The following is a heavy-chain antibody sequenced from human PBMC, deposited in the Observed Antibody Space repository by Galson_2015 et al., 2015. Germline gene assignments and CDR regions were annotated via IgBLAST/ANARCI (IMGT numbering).Heavy chain of an antibody. CDR3: AREWPTVPYYFDY. V-gene: IGHV3-33*01. D-gene: IGHD4-17*01. CDR1: GFTFSSYG. J-gene: IGHJ4*02. Sequence: SLRLSCAASGFTFSSYGMHWVRQAPGKGLEWVAVIWYDGSNKYYADSVKGRFTISRDNSKNTLYLQMNSLRAEDTAVYYCAREWPTVPYYFDYWGQGTLVTVSS. CDR2: IWYDGSNK.